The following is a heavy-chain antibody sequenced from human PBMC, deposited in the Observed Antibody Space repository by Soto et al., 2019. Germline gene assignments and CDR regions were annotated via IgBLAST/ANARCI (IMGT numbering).Heavy chain of an antibody. V-gene: IGHV3-74*01. D-gene: IGHD3-16*01. CDR1: GFTLSNYW. Sequence: GGSLRLSCAASGFTLSNYWMHWVRQAPGKGLVWVSRISTDEVSTDYADSVKGRFTISRDNAKNTLYLQMNSLRVGDTAVYYCARGTQYFDYVWGTVPIDYWGQGALVTVSS. J-gene: IGHJ4*02. CDR3: ARGTQYFDYVWGTVPIDY. CDR2: ISTDEVST.